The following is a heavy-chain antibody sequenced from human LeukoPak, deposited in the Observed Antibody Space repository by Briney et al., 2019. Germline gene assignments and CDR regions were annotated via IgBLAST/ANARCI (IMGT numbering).Heavy chain of an antibody. D-gene: IGHD4-17*01. J-gene: IGHJ4*02. CDR1: GFTVSSNY. V-gene: IGHV3-66*02. CDR3: AKDLTTVTSQGDY. Sequence: PGGSLRLSCAASGFTVSSNYMSWVRQAPGKGLEWVSVIYSGGSTYYADSVKGRFTISRDNSKNTLYLQMNSLRGEDTAVYYCAKDLTTVTSQGDYWGQGTLVTVS. CDR2: IYSGGST.